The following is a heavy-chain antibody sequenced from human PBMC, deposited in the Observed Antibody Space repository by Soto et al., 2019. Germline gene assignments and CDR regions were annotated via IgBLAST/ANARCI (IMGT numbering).Heavy chain of an antibody. D-gene: IGHD4-4*01. Sequence: PSGTLSITCTVSGGSIISGAFSWIWILQPPGRGLEWIGYIYHSGSTYYIPSLRSRVAISMDRAKNQFSLHLSSVTAEDTAVYFCARVRYSDNWHGLIDFWGLGTLVTVSS. CDR1: GGSIISGAFS. CDR2: IYHSGST. J-gene: IGHJ4*02. V-gene: IGHV4-30-2*01. CDR3: ARVRYSDNWHGLIDF.